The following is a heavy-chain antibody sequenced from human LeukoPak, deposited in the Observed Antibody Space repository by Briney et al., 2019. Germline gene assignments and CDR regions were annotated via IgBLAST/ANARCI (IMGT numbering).Heavy chain of an antibody. J-gene: IGHJ4*02. CDR1: GGSISSYY. D-gene: IGHD2-2*02. CDR2: IYYSGST. Sequence: SETLSLTCTVSGGSISSYYWSWVRQPPGKGLEWIGYIYYSGSTNYNPSLKSRVTISVDTSKNQFSLKLSSVTAADTAVYYCARLCSSTSCYTGNFDYWGQGTLVTVSS. CDR3: ARLCSSTSCYTGNFDY. V-gene: IGHV4-59*01.